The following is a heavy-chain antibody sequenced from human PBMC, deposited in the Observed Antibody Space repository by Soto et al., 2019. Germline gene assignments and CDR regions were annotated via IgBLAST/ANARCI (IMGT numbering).Heavy chain of an antibody. D-gene: IGHD3-9*01. J-gene: IGHJ4*02. V-gene: IGHV3-9*01. CDR1: GFTFDDYA. Sequence: EVQLVESGGGLVQPGRSLRLSCAASGFTFDDYAMHWVRQAPGKGLEWVSGISWNSGCIGYADSVKGRFTISRDNAKISLYLQMNSLRAEDTALYYCAKGSSRAYDILTGYNTHFDYWGQGTLVTVSS. CDR3: AKGSSRAYDILTGYNTHFDY. CDR2: ISWNSGCI.